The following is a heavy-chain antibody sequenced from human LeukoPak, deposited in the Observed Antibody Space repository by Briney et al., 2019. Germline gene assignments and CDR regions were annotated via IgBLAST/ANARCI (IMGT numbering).Heavy chain of an antibody. CDR3: ARDQWSIAVAGTDWFDP. CDR1: GYTFTGYY. CDR2: INPNSGGT. J-gene: IGHJ5*02. Sequence: ASVKVSCKASGYTFTGYYMHWVRQAPGQGLEWMGWINPNSGGTNYAQKFQGRVTMTRDTSISTAYMELSRLRSDGTAVYYCARDQWSIAVAGTDWFDPWGQGTLVTVSS. D-gene: IGHD6-19*01. V-gene: IGHV1-2*02.